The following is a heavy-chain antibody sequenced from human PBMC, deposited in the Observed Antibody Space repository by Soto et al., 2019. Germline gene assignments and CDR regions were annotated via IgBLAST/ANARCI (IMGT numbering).Heavy chain of an antibody. CDR2: ASYDGSYK. J-gene: IGHJ4*02. Sequence: QVQLVESGGGVVQPGRSLRLSCAASGFTFSSFGMHWVRQAPGKGLEWVAVASYDGSYKYYADSVKGRFTISRDNSKNTLYLQMNSLRAEDTAVYYCATDRSVVATPPDLDYWGQGTLVTVSS. V-gene: IGHV3-30*03. CDR3: ATDRSVVATPPDLDY. D-gene: IGHD5-12*01. CDR1: GFTFSSFG.